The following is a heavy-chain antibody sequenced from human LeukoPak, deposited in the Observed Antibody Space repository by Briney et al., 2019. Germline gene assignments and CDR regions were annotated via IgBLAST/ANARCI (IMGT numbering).Heavy chain of an antibody. CDR1: DGSISSSTYY. J-gene: IGHJ4*02. CDR3: ARLQTDYDFWSGYLDY. V-gene: IGHV4-39*01. CDR2: IYYRGST. D-gene: IGHD3-3*01. Sequence: PSETLSLTCTVSDGSISSSTYYWGWIRQPPGKGLEWIGTIYYRGSTYYNPSLKSRVSISVDTSKNQFSLKLSSVTAADTAVYFCARLQTDYDFWSGYLDYWGQGTLVTVSS.